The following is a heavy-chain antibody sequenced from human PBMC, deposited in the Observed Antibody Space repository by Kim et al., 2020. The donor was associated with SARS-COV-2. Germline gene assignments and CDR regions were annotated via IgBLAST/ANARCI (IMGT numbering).Heavy chain of an antibody. Sequence: SETLSLTCTVSGDSINSFYWSWIRHIPGKGLEWIGFVYFTRTTTYNPSLESRVSISLDRSRTQFTLALTSVTAADTATYYCAWESAGEGRNASCEPWGPG. CDR2: VYFTRTT. J-gene: IGHJ5*02. D-gene: IGHD3-10*01. CDR1: GDSINSFY. CDR3: AWESAGEGRNASCEP. V-gene: IGHV4-59*13.